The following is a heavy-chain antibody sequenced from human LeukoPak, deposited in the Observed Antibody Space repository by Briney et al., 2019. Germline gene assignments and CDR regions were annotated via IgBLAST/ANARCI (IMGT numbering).Heavy chain of an antibody. V-gene: IGHV4-34*01. CDR3: ARRLSRRDGYNYGY. CDR1: DGSFSGYY. Sequence: SETLSLTCAVYDGSFSGYYWSWIRQSPGKGLEWIGEINHSGSTNCNPSLKSRVTISTDTSKNQFSLKLSSLTAGDTAVYYCARRLSRRDGYNYGYWGQGTLVTVSS. J-gene: IGHJ4*02. CDR2: INHSGST. D-gene: IGHD5-24*01.